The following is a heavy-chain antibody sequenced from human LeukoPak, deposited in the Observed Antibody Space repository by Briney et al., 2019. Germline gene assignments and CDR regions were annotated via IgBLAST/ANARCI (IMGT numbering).Heavy chain of an antibody. Sequence: GGSLRLSCAASGFSLGDYWMTWVRQAPGKGLECVGNIKFDGSEIYYRDSVRGRFTISRDNAKNSLYLQMNSLRVEDTGVYYCTRDLTHDSSGWGQGTLVTVSS. CDR2: IKFDGSEI. CDR1: GFSLGDYW. J-gene: IGHJ4*02. D-gene: IGHD3-22*01. CDR3: TRDLTHDSSG. V-gene: IGHV3-7*01.